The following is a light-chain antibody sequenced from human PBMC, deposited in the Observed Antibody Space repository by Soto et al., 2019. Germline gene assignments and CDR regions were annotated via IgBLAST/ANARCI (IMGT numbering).Light chain of an antibody. CDR2: EGN. V-gene: IGLV1-51*02. CDR3: GTWDSSLSVGV. Sequence: QSVLTQPPSVSAAPGQKVTISCSGSSSNVGKNYVSWYQQLPGAAPKLLIYEGNKRPSGIPDRFSGSKSGTSATLGITGLQTGDEADYYCGTWDSSLSVGVFGGGTKLTVL. CDR1: SSNVGKNY. J-gene: IGLJ3*02.